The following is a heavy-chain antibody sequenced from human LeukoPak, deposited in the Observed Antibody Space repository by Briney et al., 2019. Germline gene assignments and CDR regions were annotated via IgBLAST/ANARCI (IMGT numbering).Heavy chain of an antibody. CDR2: INPNSGGT. CDR1: GYTFTGYY. J-gene: IGHJ4*02. Sequence: ASVKVSCKASGYTFTGYYMHWVRQAPGQGLEWMGWINPNSGGTNYAQKFQGRVTTTRDTSISTAYMELSRLRSDDTAVYYCARSPITMIKHDYWGQGTLVTVSS. D-gene: IGHD3-22*01. V-gene: IGHV1-2*02. CDR3: ARSPITMIKHDY.